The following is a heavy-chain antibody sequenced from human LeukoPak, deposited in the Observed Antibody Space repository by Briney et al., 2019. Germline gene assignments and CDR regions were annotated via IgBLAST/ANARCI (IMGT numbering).Heavy chain of an antibody. J-gene: IGHJ3*02. CDR2: ISSSSSYI. Sequence: GGSLRLSCAASGFTFSSYSMNWVRQAPGKGLEWVSSISSSSSYIYYADSVKGRFTISRDNAKNSLYLQMNSLRAEDTAVYYCARDLRWNYPDAFDIWGQGTMVTVSS. V-gene: IGHV3-21*01. CDR3: ARDLRWNYPDAFDI. D-gene: IGHD1-7*01. CDR1: GFTFSSYS.